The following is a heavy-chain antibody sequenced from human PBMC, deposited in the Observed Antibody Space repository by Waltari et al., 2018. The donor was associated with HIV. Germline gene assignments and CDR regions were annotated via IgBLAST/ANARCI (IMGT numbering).Heavy chain of an antibody. CDR1: GFTFSSSS. Sequence: EVQLLEAGGGLVQPGGSLRLSCAASGFTFSSSSMTWVRQAPGKWVEWVSAITSGSSTYYADSGQGRFTTSRDNSKNTLYLQMNILRAEDTAVYFCVKEHQDSYTWYSYYGMDVWGQGTTVTVSS. V-gene: IGHV3-23*01. J-gene: IGHJ6*02. CDR2: ITSGSST. D-gene: IGHD6-13*01. CDR3: VKEHQDSYTWYSYYGMDV.